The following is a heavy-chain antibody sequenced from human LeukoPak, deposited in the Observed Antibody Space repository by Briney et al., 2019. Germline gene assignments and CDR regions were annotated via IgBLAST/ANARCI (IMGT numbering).Heavy chain of an antibody. CDR3: TRDRGHGTQDS. V-gene: IGHV4-39*07. CDR2: VYYRGNN. J-gene: IGHJ4*02. CDR1: GGSFTDYC. Sequence: SETVSFTCTGSGGSFTDYCWGWIRQPPGKGLEWIGSVYYRGNNFYKPSLRNRVSISIDTSKSRFSLQLNSGTAATTVFYFWTRDRGHGTQDSWGQGTLVTVS. D-gene: IGHD1-26*01.